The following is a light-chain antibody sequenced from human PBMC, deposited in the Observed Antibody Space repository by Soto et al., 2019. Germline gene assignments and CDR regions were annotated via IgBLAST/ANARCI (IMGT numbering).Light chain of an antibody. CDR3: QQYGSTPLT. V-gene: IGKV3-20*01. J-gene: IGKJ4*01. CDR1: QSVSSNY. Sequence: EIVLTQSPGTLSLSPGERATLSCRASQSVSSNYLAWYQQKPGQAPRLLIYGASSRATGIPDRFSGSGSGTDLTLSISRLESEDVAVYYCQQYGSTPLTFGGGTKVEIK. CDR2: GAS.